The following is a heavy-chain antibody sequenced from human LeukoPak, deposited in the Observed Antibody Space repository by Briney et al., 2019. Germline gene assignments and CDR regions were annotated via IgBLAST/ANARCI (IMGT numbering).Heavy chain of an antibody. CDR1: GGSISGLY. CDR2: IYPSGGT. CDR3: AREYGDLDY. J-gene: IGHJ4*02. V-gene: IGHV4-4*07. Sequence: KPSETLSLTCIVSGGSISGLYWSWIRQPAGKGLEWIGRIYPSGGTNYNPSLKSRVTMSTDTSKNQFSLKLRSVTAADTAVHYCAREYGDLDYWGQGTLVTVSS. D-gene: IGHD4-17*01.